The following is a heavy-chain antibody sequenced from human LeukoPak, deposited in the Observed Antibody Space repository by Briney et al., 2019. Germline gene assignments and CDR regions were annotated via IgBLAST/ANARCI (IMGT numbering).Heavy chain of an antibody. J-gene: IGHJ5*02. D-gene: IGHD3-3*01. CDR1: GGSFSGYY. Sequence: SESLSLTCAVYGGSFSGYYWSWIRQPPGKGLEWIGEINHSGSTNYNPSLKSRVTISVDTSKNQFSLKLSSVTAADTAVYYCARVNYDFWRTKDWFDPWGQGTLVTVSS. CDR3: ARVNYDFWRTKDWFDP. V-gene: IGHV4-34*01. CDR2: INHSGST.